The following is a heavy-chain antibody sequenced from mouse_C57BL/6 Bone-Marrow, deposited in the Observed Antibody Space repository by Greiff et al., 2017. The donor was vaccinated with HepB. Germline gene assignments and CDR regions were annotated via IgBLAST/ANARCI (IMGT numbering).Heavy chain of an antibody. CDR1: GYTFTSYG. D-gene: IGHD1-2*01. V-gene: IGHV1-81*01. CDR2: IYPRSGNT. J-gene: IGHJ1*03. Sequence: VQLQESGAELARPGASVKLSCKASGYTFTSYGISWVKQRTGQGLEWIGEIYPRSGNTYYNEKFKGKATLTADKSSSTAYMELRSLTSEDSAVYYCARYTAWYFDVWGTGTTVTVSS. CDR3: ARYTAWYFDV.